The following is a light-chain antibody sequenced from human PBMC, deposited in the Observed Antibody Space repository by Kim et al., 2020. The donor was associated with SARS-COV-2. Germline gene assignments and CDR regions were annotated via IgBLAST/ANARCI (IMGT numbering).Light chain of an antibody. V-gene: IGKV3-20*01. CDR1: QSVSSSY. Sequence: EIVLTQSPGTLSLSPGERATLSCRASQSVSSSYLAWYQQKPGQAPRLLIYGASSRATGIPDRFSGSGSGTDFTLTISRLEPEDSAVYYCRQHGSPPWTFGQGTKVDIK. CDR2: GAS. J-gene: IGKJ1*01. CDR3: RQHGSPPWT.